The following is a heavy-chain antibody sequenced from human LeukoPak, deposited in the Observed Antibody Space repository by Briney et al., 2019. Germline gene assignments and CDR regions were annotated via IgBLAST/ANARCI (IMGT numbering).Heavy chain of an antibody. CDR3: ARALGGYDILTGQDY. D-gene: IGHD3-9*01. CDR1: GFTFSSYS. Sequence: GGSLRLSCAASGFTFSSYSMNWVRQAPGKGLEWVSSIRSSSSYIYYADSVKGRFTISRDNAKNSLYLQMNSLRAEDTAVYYCARALGGYDILTGQDYWGQGTLVTVSS. CDR2: IRSSSSYI. V-gene: IGHV3-21*01. J-gene: IGHJ4*02.